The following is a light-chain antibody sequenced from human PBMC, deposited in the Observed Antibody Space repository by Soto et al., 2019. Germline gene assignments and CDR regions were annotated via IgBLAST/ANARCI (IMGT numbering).Light chain of an antibody. V-gene: IGKV1-27*01. CDR1: QDIRNY. CDR3: QRYHSALLT. Sequence: DIQMTQSPSSLSASVGDRVTMTCRASQDIRNYVAWYQQKPGEAPKLLIYAAPTLQSGVPARFSGGGFGTDFTLTISSLRPEDVATYYCQRYHSALLTFGPGTKVDLK. CDR2: AAP. J-gene: IGKJ3*01.